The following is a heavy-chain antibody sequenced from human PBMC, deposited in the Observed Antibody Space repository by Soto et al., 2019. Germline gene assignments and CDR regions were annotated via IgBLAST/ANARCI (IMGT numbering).Heavy chain of an antibody. CDR2: IIPIFGTA. V-gene: IGHV1-69*13. CDR3: ARVDKADYYYYGMDA. Sequence: ASVKVSCKASGGTFSSYAISWVRQAPGQGLEWMGGIIPIFGTANYAQKFQGRVTITADESTSTAYMELSSLRSEDTAVYYCARVDKADYYYYGMDAWGQGTTVTVSS. J-gene: IGHJ6*02. CDR1: GGTFSSYA.